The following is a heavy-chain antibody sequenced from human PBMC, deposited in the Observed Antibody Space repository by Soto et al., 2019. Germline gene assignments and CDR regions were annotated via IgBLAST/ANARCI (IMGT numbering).Heavy chain of an antibody. CDR2: MNPSSGNT. J-gene: IGHJ4*02. Sequence: QVQLVQSGAEVKKPGASVKVSCKASGYTFTSHNINWVRQATGQGLEWMGWMNPSSGNTGFAQKFQGRVAMTRSTSSSKSYMELSSLHSDDTAVYFCAREDFYGSGSYSHWGQGTLVTVSS. CDR1: GYTFTSHN. CDR3: AREDFYGSGSYSH. D-gene: IGHD3-10*01. V-gene: IGHV1-8*01.